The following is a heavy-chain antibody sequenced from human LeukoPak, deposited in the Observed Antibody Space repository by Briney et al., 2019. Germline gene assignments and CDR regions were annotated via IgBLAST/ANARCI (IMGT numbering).Heavy chain of an antibody. J-gene: IGHJ5*02. D-gene: IGHD2-15*01. CDR1: GYTFTGYY. CDR2: INPNSGGT. CDR3: ARAGWYCSGGSCLVDWFDP. Sequence: ASVKVSCKASGYTFTGYYMHWVRQAPGQGLEWMRWINPNSGGTNYAQKFQGRVTMTRDTSNSTAYMELSRLRSDDTAVYYCARAGWYCSGGSCLVDWFDPRGQGTLVTVSS. V-gene: IGHV1-2*02.